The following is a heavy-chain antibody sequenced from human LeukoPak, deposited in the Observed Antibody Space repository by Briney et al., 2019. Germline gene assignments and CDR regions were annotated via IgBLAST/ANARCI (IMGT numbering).Heavy chain of an antibody. CDR2: ISSSSSSR. CDR1: GFTFSSYS. D-gene: IGHD3-9*01. Sequence: GGSLRLSCAASGFTFSSYSMNWVRQAPGKGLEWVSSISSSSSSRYYADSVKGRFTISRDNAKNSLYLQMNSLRAEDTAVYYCANDILTPPFDYWGQGTLVTVSS. V-gene: IGHV3-21*01. J-gene: IGHJ4*02. CDR3: ANDILTPPFDY.